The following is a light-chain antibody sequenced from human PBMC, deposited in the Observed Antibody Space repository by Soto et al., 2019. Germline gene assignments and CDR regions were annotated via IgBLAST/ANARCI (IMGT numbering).Light chain of an antibody. CDR3: SSYTSSRTLSV. V-gene: IGLV2-14*01. CDR1: SSDVGGYNY. Sequence: QSVLTQPASVSGSPGQWITISCTGTSSDVGGYNYVSWYQQHPGKAPKLMIYDVSNRPSGVSNRFSASKSGNTASLTISGLQAEDEADYYCSSYTSSRTLSVFGTGTKVTVL. CDR2: DVS. J-gene: IGLJ1*01.